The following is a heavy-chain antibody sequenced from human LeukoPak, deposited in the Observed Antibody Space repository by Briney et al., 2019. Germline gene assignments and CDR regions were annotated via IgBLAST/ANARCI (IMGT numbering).Heavy chain of an antibody. CDR1: GYTSTTYG. V-gene: IGHV1-18*01. CDR3: ARGSTLTTRNYYYYYMDV. Sequence: ASVKVSCKASGYTSTTYGISWVRQAPGQGLEWMGWTYNSYTHYAQTLRDRLTMTTDTSTSTAYMELSSLRSEDTAVYYCARGSTLTTRNYYYYYMDVWGKGTTVTISS. D-gene: IGHD4-17*01. CDR2: TYNSYT. J-gene: IGHJ6*03.